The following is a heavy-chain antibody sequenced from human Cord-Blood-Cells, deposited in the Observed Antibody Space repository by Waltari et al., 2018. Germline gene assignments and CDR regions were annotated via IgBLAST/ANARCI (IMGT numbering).Heavy chain of an antibody. V-gene: IGHV4-34*01. CDR2: INHSGST. Sequence: QVQLQQWGAGLLKPSETLSLTCAVYGGSFSVYYWSWIRQPPGKGLEWIGEINHSGSTNYNPSLKSRVTISVDTSKNQFSLKLSSVTAADTAVYYCASEVGDLDYWGQGTLVTVSS. D-gene: IGHD1-26*01. CDR3: ASEVGDLDY. CDR1: GGSFSVYY. J-gene: IGHJ4*02.